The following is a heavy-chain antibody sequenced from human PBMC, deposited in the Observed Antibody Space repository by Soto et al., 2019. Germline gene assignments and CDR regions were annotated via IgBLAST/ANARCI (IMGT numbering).Heavy chain of an antibody. CDR3: ARGAGGRYYNDY. V-gene: IGHV3-74*01. CDR2: IYGDGSRT. CDR1: GFTFGSFW. Sequence: EVQLVESGGGLVQPGGSLRLSCAASGFTFGSFWMHWVRQGPGKGLVWLSRIYGDGSRTTYADSVEGRFTISRDNAKNTVDLQMNSLRAEDTAVYYCARGAGGRYYNDYWGQGTLVTVSS. J-gene: IGHJ4*02. D-gene: IGHD1-26*01.